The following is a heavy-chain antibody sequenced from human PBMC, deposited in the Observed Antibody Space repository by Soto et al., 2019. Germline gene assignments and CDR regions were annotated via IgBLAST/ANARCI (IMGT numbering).Heavy chain of an antibody. D-gene: IGHD2-21*02. CDR3: ARGGDQIHYYFDY. J-gene: IGHJ4*02. CDR1: GGSISSGGYY. Sequence: SETLSLTCTVSGGSISSGGYYWSWIRQHPGKGLEWIGYIYYSGSTYYNPSLKSRVTISVDTSKNQFSLKLSSVTAADTAVYYCARGGDQIHYYFDYWGQGTLVTVSS. CDR2: IYYSGST. V-gene: IGHV4-31*03.